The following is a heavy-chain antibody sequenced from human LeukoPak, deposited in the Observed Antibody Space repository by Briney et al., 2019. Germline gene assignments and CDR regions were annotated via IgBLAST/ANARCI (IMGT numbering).Heavy chain of an antibody. D-gene: IGHD3-16*01. CDR2: IYYSGST. J-gene: IGHJ4*02. CDR3: ARQWGYFDY. V-gene: IGHV4-59*08. CDR1: GGSISSYY. Sequence: TSETLSLTCTVSGGSISSYYWSWIRQPPGKGLEWIGYIYYSGSTNYNRSLKSRVTISVDTSKNQFSLKLSSVTAADTAVYYCARQWGYFDYWGQGTLVTVSS.